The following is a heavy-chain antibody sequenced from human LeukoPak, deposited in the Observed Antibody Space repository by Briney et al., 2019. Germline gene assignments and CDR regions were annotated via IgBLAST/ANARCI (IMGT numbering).Heavy chain of an antibody. Sequence: GGSLRLSCAASGFTFSSYWMSWVRQAPGKGLEWVANIKQDGSEKYYVDSVEGRFTISRDNAKNSLYLQMNSLRAEDTAVYYCARDEEVATIGIDYWGQGTLVTVSS. J-gene: IGHJ4*02. CDR2: IKQDGSEK. D-gene: IGHD5-12*01. CDR3: ARDEEVATIGIDY. CDR1: GFTFSSYW. V-gene: IGHV3-7*01.